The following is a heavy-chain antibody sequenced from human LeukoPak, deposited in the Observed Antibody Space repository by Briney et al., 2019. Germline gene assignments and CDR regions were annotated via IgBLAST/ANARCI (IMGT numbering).Heavy chain of an antibody. CDR2: ISSSGSTI. D-gene: IGHD2-2*01. Sequence: GGSLRLSCVASKFSFSDYYMSWIRQAPGKGLEWVSYISSSGSTIYYADSVKGRFTISRDNAKNSLYLQMNSLRAGDTAVYYCAGGYCSSTSCYPSIDYWGQGTLVTVSS. V-gene: IGHV3-11*01. CDR1: KFSFSDYY. J-gene: IGHJ4*02. CDR3: AGGYCSSTSCYPSIDY.